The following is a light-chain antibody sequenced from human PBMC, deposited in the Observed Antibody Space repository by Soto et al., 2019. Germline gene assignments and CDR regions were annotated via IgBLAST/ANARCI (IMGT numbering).Light chain of an antibody. CDR1: QSVSSSF. V-gene: IGKV3-20*01. CDR2: GAS. J-gene: IGKJ4*01. CDR3: QQYGNSPLT. Sequence: EIVLTQSPGTLSLSPGERATLSCRASQSVSSSFLAWYQQKPGQAPRLLIYGASSRATGIPDRFSGSGSGTDFILTISRLEPEDVAVYYCQQYGNSPLTFGGGTKVEIK.